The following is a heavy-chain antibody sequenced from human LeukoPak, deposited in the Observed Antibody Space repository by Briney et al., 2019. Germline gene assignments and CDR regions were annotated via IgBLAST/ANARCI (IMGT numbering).Heavy chain of an antibody. Sequence: GGSLRLSCAASGFTFSDYWMHWVRQAPGEGLVWVSRINIGGTITNYADSVEGRFTISRDNAKNTVYLQMNRLRVEDTAVYYCARDVTGNWGQGTLVTVSS. V-gene: IGHV3-74*01. CDR2: INIGGTIT. CDR3: ARDVTGN. CDR1: GFTFSDYW. D-gene: IGHD7-27*01. J-gene: IGHJ4*02.